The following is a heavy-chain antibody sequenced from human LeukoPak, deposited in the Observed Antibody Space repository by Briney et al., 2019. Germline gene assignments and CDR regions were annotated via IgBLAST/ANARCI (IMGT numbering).Heavy chain of an antibody. CDR2: IIPIFGTA. D-gene: IGHD5-12*01. CDR3: AREERDSGYDYFDH. J-gene: IGHJ4*02. Sequence: SVKVSCKASGGTFSSYAISWVRQAPGQGLEWMGGIIPIFGTANYAQKFQGRVTITADECTSTAYMELSSLRSEDTAVYYCAREERDSGYDYFDHWGQGTLVTVSS. CDR1: GGTFSSYA. V-gene: IGHV1-69*01.